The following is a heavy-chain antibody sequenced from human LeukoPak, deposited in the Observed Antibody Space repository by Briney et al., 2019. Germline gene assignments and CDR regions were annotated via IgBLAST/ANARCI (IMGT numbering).Heavy chain of an antibody. CDR2: TYYRSKWYN. CDR1: GDSVSSNSAA. D-gene: IGHD1-26*01. Sequence: SQTLSLTCAISGDSVSSNSAAWNWIRQSPSRGLEWLGRTYYRSKWYNDYAVSVKSRITINPDTSKNQFSLQLNSVTPEDTAVYYCARVTPYTVGAGSWFDPWGQGTLVTVSS. CDR3: ARVTPYTVGAGSWFDP. J-gene: IGHJ5*02. V-gene: IGHV6-1*01.